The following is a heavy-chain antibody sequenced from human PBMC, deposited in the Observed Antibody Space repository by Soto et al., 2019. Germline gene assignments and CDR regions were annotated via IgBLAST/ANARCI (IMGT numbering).Heavy chain of an antibody. Sequence: GGSLRLSCAASGFTFNSYAMSWVRQAPGKGLEWVSTISGIGGTTYYADSVKGRLTISRDNSKNTLYLQMNSLRAEDTAVYYCAREYSSAWKTFDYWGQGTLVTVSS. J-gene: IGHJ4*02. V-gene: IGHV3-23*01. CDR1: GFTFNSYA. D-gene: IGHD6-19*01. CDR2: ISGIGGTT. CDR3: AREYSSAWKTFDY.